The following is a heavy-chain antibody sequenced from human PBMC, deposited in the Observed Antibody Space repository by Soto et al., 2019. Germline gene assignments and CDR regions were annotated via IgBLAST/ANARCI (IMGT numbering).Heavy chain of an antibody. Sequence: QVQLQESGPGLVKPSETLSLTCTVSGDSVNSGSYHWSWIRQPPGKGLEWIGYIFLTGRAHYNPSLISRVSLYLDTSKNQVSLKVRAVTAADTAVYYCARDGHGMDVWGQGTTVTVSS. J-gene: IGHJ6*02. CDR2: IFLTGRA. V-gene: IGHV4-61*01. CDR3: ARDGHGMDV. CDR1: GDSVNSGSYH.